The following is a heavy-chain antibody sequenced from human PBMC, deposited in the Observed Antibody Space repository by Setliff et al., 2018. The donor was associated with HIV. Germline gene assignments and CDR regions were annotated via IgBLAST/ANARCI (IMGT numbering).Heavy chain of an antibody. Sequence: PGESLTISCRTSGYNFATYYIAWVCQMPGKGPEWMGSVNPGDSSTKYNPSLQGQVTMSADKLINTAYLQWSSLKASDTAMYYCATRLLGYSGYGYWGQGTLVTVSS. D-gene: IGHD5-12*01. V-gene: IGHV5-51*01. CDR2: VNPGDSST. CDR3: ATRLLGYSGYGY. CDR1: GYNFATYY. J-gene: IGHJ4*02.